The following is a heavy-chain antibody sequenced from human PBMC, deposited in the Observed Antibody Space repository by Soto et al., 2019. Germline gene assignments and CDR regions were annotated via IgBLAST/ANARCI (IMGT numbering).Heavy chain of an antibody. J-gene: IGHJ4*02. CDR3: AKATYYYDSSGYSDY. D-gene: IGHD3-22*01. CDR2: ISGSGGST. CDR1: GFTFSSYA. Sequence: GESLVLSCAASGFTFSSYAMSWVRQAPGKGLEWVSAISGSGGSTYYADSVKGRFTISRDNSKNTLYLQMNSLRAEDTAVYYCAKATYYYDSSGYSDYWGQGTLVTVSS. V-gene: IGHV3-23*01.